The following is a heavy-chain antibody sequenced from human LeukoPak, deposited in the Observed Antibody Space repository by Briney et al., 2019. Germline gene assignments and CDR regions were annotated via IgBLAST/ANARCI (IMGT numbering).Heavy chain of an antibody. V-gene: IGHV4-59*01. CDR3: ARDPSGYHDAFDI. CDR2: IYYSGST. J-gene: IGHJ3*02. Sequence: SETLSLTCTVSGGSISSYYWSWIRQPPGKGLEWIGYIYYSGSTNYNPSLKSRVTISVDTSKNQFSLKLSSVTAADTAVYYCARDPSGYHDAFDIWGQGTMVTVSS. D-gene: IGHD3-22*01. CDR1: GGSISSYY.